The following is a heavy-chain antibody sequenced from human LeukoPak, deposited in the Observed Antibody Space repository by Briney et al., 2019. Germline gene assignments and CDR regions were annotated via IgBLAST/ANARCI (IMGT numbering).Heavy chain of an antibody. CDR1: GYTFTSYG. CDR2: FDPEDGET. Sequence: ASVKVSCKASGYTFTSYGISWVRQAPGQGLEWMGGFDPEDGETIYAQKFQGRVTMTEDTSTDTAYMELSSLRSEDTAVYYCATWGFNWELLRTHGVPYWGQGTLVTVSS. J-gene: IGHJ4*02. D-gene: IGHD1-26*01. CDR3: ATWGFNWELLRTHGVPY. V-gene: IGHV1-24*01.